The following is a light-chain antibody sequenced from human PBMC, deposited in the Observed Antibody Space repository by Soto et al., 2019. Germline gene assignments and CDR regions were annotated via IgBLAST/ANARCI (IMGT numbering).Light chain of an antibody. CDR3: AAWDDSLSGPV. CDR1: SSNIGSNY. Sequence: QSVLTQPPSASGTPGQRVTISCSGSSSNIGSNYVYWYQQLPGTAPKLLIYRNNQRPSGVPDRFSGSKSGTSAFLAISGLRSEDEADYYCAAWDDSLSGPVFGGGTKPTVL. CDR2: RNN. J-gene: IGLJ2*01. V-gene: IGLV1-47*01.